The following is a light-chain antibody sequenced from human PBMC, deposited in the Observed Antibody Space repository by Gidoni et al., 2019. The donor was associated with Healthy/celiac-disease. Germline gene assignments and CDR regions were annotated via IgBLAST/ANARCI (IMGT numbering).Light chain of an antibody. CDR3: QQRSNWPPYT. J-gene: IGKJ2*01. V-gene: IGKV3-11*01. Sequence: EIVLTQSPATLSLSPGERATLSCRASQSVSSYLAWYQQKPGQAPRLLIYVASNRATGIPARFSGSGSGTDFTLTISSLEPEDFAVYYCQQRSNWPPYTFXQXTKLEIK. CDR1: QSVSSY. CDR2: VAS.